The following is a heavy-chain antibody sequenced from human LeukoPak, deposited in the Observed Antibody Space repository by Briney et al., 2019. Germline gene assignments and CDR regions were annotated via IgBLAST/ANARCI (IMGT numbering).Heavy chain of an antibody. Sequence: SETLSLTCTVSGGSISSGSYYWGWIRQPPGKGLAWIGSMYYGGTTYYNPSLKSRVTISVDTSKNQLSLRLSSVTAADTAVYYCARHINSWENWFDPWGQGTLVTVSS. CDR1: GGSISSGSYY. D-gene: IGHD6-13*01. J-gene: IGHJ5*02. CDR2: MYYGGTT. V-gene: IGHV4-39*01. CDR3: ARHINSWENWFDP.